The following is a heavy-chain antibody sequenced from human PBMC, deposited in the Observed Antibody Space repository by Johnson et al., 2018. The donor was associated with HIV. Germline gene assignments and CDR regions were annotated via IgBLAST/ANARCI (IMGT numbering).Heavy chain of an antibody. J-gene: IGHJ3*02. D-gene: IGHD6-13*01. Sequence: VQLVESGGGLVQPGGSLRLSCAASGFAFSNYAMTWVRQAPGKGLEWVSSITGSGGNTYDADSVKGRFTISRDNSKNTLYLQMNSLRAEDTAVYYCARAGRQQLVLDAFDIWGQGTMVTVSS. CDR3: ARAGRQQLVLDAFDI. V-gene: IGHV3-23*04. CDR2: ITGSGGNT. CDR1: GFAFSNYA.